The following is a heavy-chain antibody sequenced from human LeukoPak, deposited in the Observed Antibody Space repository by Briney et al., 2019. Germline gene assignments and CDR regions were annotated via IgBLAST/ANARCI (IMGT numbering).Heavy chain of an antibody. V-gene: IGHV3-15*01. CDR3: TTGGHYYGS. Sequence: GFTLRLSHAASGLTFRDAWLRWVHQAPAKELHWVGRTNFNPNDRTIEYTGSVKGRFTISRDDETDTLDLHMNNLKTDDTAVYYCTTGGHYYGSWGAGTLVTVS. J-gene: IGHJ4*02. CDR1: GLTFRDAW. CDR2: TNFNPNDRTI. D-gene: IGHD3-10*01.